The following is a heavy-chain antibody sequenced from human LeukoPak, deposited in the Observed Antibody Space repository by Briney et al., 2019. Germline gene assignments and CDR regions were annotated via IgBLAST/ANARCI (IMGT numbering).Heavy chain of an antibody. CDR3: ARVIYSGWEGELSD. V-gene: IGHV3-74*01. J-gene: IGHJ4*02. D-gene: IGHD6-19*01. CDR1: GFTFSSYW. Sequence: PGGSLRLSCAASGFTFSSYWMHWVRQAPGKGLVWVSRMKSDGSTTSYADSVMGRFTISRDNAKNTLYLQMNSLRAEDTAVYYCARVIYSGWEGELSDWGQGTLVTVSS. CDR2: MKSDGSTT.